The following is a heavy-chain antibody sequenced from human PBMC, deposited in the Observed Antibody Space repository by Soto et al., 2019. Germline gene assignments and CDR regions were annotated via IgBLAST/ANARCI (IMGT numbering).Heavy chain of an antibody. CDR1: GFTFSSYA. CDR3: ARETTVVTPGRVDAFDI. CDR2: ISGSGGST. D-gene: IGHD4-17*01. V-gene: IGHV3-23*01. Sequence: PGGSLRLSCAASGFTFSSYAMSWVRQAPGKGLEWVSAISGSGGSTYYADSVKGRFTISRDNSKNTLYLQMNSLRAEDTAVYYCARETTVVTPGRVDAFDIWGQGTMVTVSS. J-gene: IGHJ3*02.